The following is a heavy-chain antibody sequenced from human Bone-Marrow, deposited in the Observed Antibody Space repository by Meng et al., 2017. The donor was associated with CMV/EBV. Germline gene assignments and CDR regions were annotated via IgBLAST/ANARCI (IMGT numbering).Heavy chain of an antibody. D-gene: IGHD2-2*01. CDR3: AGGTRRGSTRPFDY. CDR2: MNSNSGNT. Sequence: ASVKVSCKASGYTFTSYDINWVRQATGQGLEWMGWMNSNSGNTGYAQKFQGRVTMTRNTSISTAYMELSSLRSEDTAVYYCAGGTRRGSTRPFDYWGQGTLVTVSS. V-gene: IGHV1-8*01. J-gene: IGHJ4*02. CDR1: GYTFTSYD.